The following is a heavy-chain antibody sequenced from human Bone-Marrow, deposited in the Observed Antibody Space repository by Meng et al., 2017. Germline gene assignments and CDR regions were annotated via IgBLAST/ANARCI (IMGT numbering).Heavy chain of an antibody. V-gene: IGHV3-43D*04. CDR1: GFTFDDYA. Sequence: GESLKISCAASGFTFDDYAMYWVRQAPGKGLEWVSLINWNGADIYYADSVKGRFTISRDNTKNSLYLQMTSLRPEDTALYYCAKAKNYYNIDFWGQGTTVTVSS. CDR3: AKAKNYYNIDF. CDR2: INWNGADI. J-gene: IGHJ6*02.